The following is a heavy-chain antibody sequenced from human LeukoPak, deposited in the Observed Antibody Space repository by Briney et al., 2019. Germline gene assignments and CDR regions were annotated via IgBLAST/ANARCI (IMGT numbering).Heavy chain of an antibody. CDR3: ARDLGYCSGGSCYDVYYFDY. CDR2: IYYSGST. V-gene: IGHV4-39*07. J-gene: IGHJ4*02. D-gene: IGHD2-15*01. CDR1: GGSISSSSYY. Sequence: SETLSLTCTVSGGSISSSSYYWGWIRQPPGKGLEWIGSIYYSGSTYYNPSLKSRVTISVDTSKNQFSLKLSSVTAADTAVYYCARDLGYCSGGSCYDVYYFDYWGQGTLVTVSS.